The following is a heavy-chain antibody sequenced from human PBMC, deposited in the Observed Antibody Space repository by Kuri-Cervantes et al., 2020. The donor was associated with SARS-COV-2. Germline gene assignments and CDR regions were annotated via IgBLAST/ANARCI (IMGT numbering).Heavy chain of an antibody. CDR1: GGSLSSYY. J-gene: IGHJ6*03. Sequence: ETLSLTCTVSGGSLSSYYWSWIRQPPGKGLEWVSVIYSGGSTYYADSVKGRFTISRDNSKNPLYLQMNSLRAEDTAVYYCARVRATVPNYYYYYYYMDVWGKGTTVTVSS. CDR2: IYSGGST. D-gene: IGHD4-11*01. V-gene: IGHV3-53*01. CDR3: ARVRATVPNYYYYYYYMDV.